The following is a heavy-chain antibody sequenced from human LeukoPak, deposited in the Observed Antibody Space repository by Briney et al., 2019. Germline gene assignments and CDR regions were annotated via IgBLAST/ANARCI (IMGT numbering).Heavy chain of an antibody. V-gene: IGHV3-48*02. CDR1: GFTFSSYS. Sequence: GGSLRLSCAASGFTFSSYSMNWVRQAPGKGLEWVSFISSSSSTRYYADSVKGRFTISRDNAKNSLYLQMNSLRDEDTAVYYCARGSYSSSGDWFDSWGQGTQVTVSS. D-gene: IGHD6-13*01. J-gene: IGHJ5*01. CDR2: ISSSSSTR. CDR3: ARGSYSSSGDWFDS.